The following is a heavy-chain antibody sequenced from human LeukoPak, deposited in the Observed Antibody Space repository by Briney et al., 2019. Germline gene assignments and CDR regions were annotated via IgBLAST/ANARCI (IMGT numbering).Heavy chain of an antibody. CDR2: ISSSGSTI. V-gene: IGHV3-48*03. CDR3: ARQYYDILTGINWFDP. J-gene: IGHJ5*02. CDR1: GFTFSSYE. Sequence: GGSLRLSCAASGFTFSSYEMNRVRQAPGKGLEWVSYISSSGSTIYYADSVKGRFTISRDNAKNSLYLQMNSLRAEDTAVYYCARQYYDILTGINWFDPWGQGTLVTVSS. D-gene: IGHD3-9*01.